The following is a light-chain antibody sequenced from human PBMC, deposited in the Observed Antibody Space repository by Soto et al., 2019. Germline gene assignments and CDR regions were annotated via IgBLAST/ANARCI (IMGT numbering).Light chain of an antibody. CDR1: QSISSNF. Sequence: EIVLTQSPGTLSLSPGERATLSCRASQSISSNFLAWYQQKPGQAPRLLIYVASGRASGIPDRFSGSGSGTDFTLTISKLEPEDFAVYYCQQYGGSLITFGQGTRLEIK. J-gene: IGKJ5*01. V-gene: IGKV3-20*01. CDR3: QQYGGSLIT. CDR2: VAS.